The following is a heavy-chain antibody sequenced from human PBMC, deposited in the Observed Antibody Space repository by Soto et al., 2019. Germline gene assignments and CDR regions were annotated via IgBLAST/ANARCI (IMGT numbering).Heavy chain of an antibody. D-gene: IGHD3-22*01. CDR2: INPNSGGT. V-gene: IGHV1-2*02. J-gene: IGHJ6*02. CDR3: ARVPHYYDSSGYLVYYYGMDG. CDR1: GYAFTGYY. Sequence: GAAVTVSCTASGYAFTGYYMHWVRQAPGPVLEWMGWINPNSGGTNYAQKFQGRVTMTRDTSISTAYMELSRLRSDDTAVYYCARVPHYYDSSGYLVYYYGMDGWGQGTTVTVSS.